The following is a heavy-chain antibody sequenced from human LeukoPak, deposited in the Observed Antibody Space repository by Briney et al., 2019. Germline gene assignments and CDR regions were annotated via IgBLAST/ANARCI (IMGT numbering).Heavy chain of an antibody. CDR2: IYYSGST. J-gene: IGHJ3*02. Sequence: PSETLSLTCTVSGGSISSSSYYWGWIRQPPGEGLEWIGSIYYSGSTYYNPSLKSRVTISVDTSKNQFSLKLSSVTAADTAVYYCARDSVVTMIVVVINWGGAFDIWGQGTMVTVSS. CDR1: GGSISSSSYY. V-gene: IGHV4-39*07. D-gene: IGHD3-22*01. CDR3: ARDSVVTMIVVVINWGGAFDI.